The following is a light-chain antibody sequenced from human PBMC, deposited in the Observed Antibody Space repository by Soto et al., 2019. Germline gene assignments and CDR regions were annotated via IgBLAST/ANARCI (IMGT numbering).Light chain of an antibody. J-gene: IGKJ1*01. CDR2: DAS. V-gene: IGKV1-13*02. CDR3: QHSGDFRWT. CDR1: QGISSA. Sequence: AIQLTQSPSSLSASVGDRVTITCRASQGISSALAWYQQKPGKAPKLLIYDASSLESGVPSRFSGSGSGTDFTLTISSLQPEDFATYYCQHSGDFRWTFGQGTKVEVK.